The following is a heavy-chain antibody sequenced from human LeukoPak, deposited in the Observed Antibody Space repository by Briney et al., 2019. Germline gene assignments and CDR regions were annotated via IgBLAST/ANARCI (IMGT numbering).Heavy chain of an antibody. Sequence: SETLSLTCAVYGGSFSGYYWSWIRQPPGKGLEWIGEINHSGSTNYNPSLKSRVTISVDTSKNQFSLKLSSVTAADTAVYYCARAGSGSYFELPHYYYYYYMDVWGKGTTVTVSS. J-gene: IGHJ6*03. V-gene: IGHV4-34*01. CDR1: GGSFSGYY. CDR3: ARAGSGSYFELPHYYYYYYMDV. CDR2: INHSGST. D-gene: IGHD1-26*01.